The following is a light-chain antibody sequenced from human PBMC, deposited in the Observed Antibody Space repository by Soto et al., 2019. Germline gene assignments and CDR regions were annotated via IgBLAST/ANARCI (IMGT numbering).Light chain of an antibody. CDR1: SSDVGAYNH. CDR2: DVS. V-gene: IGLV2-14*01. CDR3: SLYTSKSLYV. J-gene: IGLJ1*01. Sequence: QSALTQPASVSGSPGQSITISCTGTSSDVGAYNHVSWHQQHPGKAPKLMIYDVSNRPSGVSNRFSGSKSGNTASLTISGPQAEEEAGYYLSLYTSKSLYVFGTGTKLTVL.